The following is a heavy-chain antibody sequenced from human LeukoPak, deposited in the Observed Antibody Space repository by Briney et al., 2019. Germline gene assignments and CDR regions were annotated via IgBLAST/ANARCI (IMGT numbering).Heavy chain of an antibody. J-gene: IGHJ4*02. D-gene: IGHD2-2*01. Sequence: SETLSLTCAVYDGSFSGYYWSWIRQPPGKGLEWIGEINHSGSTNYNPSLKSRVTISVDTSKNQFSLKLSSVTAADTAVYYCARGPAANIFDYWGQGTLVTVSS. V-gene: IGHV4-34*01. CDR1: DGSFSGYY. CDR2: INHSGST. CDR3: ARGPAANIFDY.